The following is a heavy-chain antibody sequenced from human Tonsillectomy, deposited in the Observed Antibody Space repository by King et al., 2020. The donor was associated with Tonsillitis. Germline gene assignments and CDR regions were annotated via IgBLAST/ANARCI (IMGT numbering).Heavy chain of an antibody. V-gene: IGHV3-74*01. CDR2: INSDGTSV. CDR3: HFHDSTTFSPGDY. D-gene: IGHD2/OR15-2a*01. Sequence: VQLQESGGGLVQPGGSLTVSCAVSGFPFGRFWMHWVRQAPGKGLVWVARINSDGTSVTYADPVQGRFTVSRDKRKNTLYLHLNSLSAEDTAKYYCHFHDSTTFSPGDYWGQGIVVTVSS. CDR1: GFPFGRFW. J-gene: IGHJ4*02.